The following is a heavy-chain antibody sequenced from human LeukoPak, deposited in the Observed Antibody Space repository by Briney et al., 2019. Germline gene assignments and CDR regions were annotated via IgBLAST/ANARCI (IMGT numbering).Heavy chain of an antibody. J-gene: IGHJ3*02. Sequence: GGSLRLSCAASGFTFSSYAMSWVRQAPGKGLEWVSAISGSGGSTYYADSVTGRFTISRDNSKNTLYLKMNSLRAEDTAVYYCAKDLRYCGGDCYSGAFDIWGQGTMVTVSS. V-gene: IGHV3-23*01. CDR3: AKDLRYCGGDCYSGAFDI. D-gene: IGHD2-21*02. CDR1: GFTFSSYA. CDR2: ISGSGGST.